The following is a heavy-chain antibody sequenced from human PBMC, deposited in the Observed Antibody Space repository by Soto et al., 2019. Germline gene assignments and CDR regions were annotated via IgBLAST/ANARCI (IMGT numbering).Heavy chain of an antibody. CDR2: IKQDGSEK. D-gene: IGHD6-6*01. CDR1: GFTFSSYW. J-gene: IGHJ3*02. Sequence: GGSLRLSCAASGFTFSSYWMSWVRQAPGKGLEWVANIKQDGSEKYYVDSVKGRFTISRDNAKNSLYLQMNSLRAEDTAVYYCARDWDSSSSTDAFDIWGQGTMVTVSS. V-gene: IGHV3-7*01. CDR3: ARDWDSSSSTDAFDI.